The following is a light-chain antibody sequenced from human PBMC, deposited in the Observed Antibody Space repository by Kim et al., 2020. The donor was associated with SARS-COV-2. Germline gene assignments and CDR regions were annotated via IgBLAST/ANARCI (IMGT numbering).Light chain of an antibody. Sequence: DIQMTQSPSSLSASVGDRVTVTCRASQSIGNELHWYQQKPGKAPKLLIYRASNFQSGVPSRFSGSGSGTDFSLIISSLQPEDFATYYCQQSHRSPWTFGQGTKVDIK. CDR2: RAS. V-gene: IGKV1-39*01. CDR1: QSIGNE. CDR3: QQSHRSPWT. J-gene: IGKJ1*01.